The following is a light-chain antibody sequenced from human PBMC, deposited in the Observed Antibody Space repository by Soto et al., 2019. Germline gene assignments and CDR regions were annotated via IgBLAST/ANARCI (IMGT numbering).Light chain of an antibody. CDR3: QQYGSSLGYT. J-gene: IGKJ2*01. CDR2: GAS. Sequence: EIVLTQSPGTLSLSPGERATLSCRASQSVSSSYLAWYQQKPGQAPRLLIYGASSRATGITDRFSGSGSGTDFTLTISRLEPEDFAVYYCQQYGSSLGYTFGQGTKLEIK. V-gene: IGKV3-20*01. CDR1: QSVSSSY.